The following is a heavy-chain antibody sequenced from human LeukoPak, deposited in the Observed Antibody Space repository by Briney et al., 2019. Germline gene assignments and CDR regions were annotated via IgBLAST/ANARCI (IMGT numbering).Heavy chain of an antibody. J-gene: IGHJ4*02. Sequence: GASVKVSCKASGGTFSSYAISWVRQAPGQGREWMGRIFPILGIANYAQKFQGRVTITADKSTSTAYMELSSLRSEDTAVYYCARGMATITPRAFDYWGQGTLVTVSS. CDR1: GGTFSSYA. V-gene: IGHV1-69*04. D-gene: IGHD5-24*01. CDR3: ARGMATITPRAFDY. CDR2: IFPILGIA.